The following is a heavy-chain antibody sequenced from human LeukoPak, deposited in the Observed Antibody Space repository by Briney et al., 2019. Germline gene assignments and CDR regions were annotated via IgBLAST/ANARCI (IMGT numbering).Heavy chain of an antibody. V-gene: IGHV3-23*01. CDR2: ISNNGGYT. D-gene: IGHD2-15*01. CDR1: GFTFSSSA. Sequence: GGSMRLSCAASGFTFSSSAMSWVRQAPGKGLEWVSAISNNGGYTYYADSVQGRFTISRDNSKSTLCLQMNSLRAEDTAVYYCAKQLGYCSDGSCYFPYWGQGTLVTVSS. CDR3: AKQLGYCSDGSCYFPY. J-gene: IGHJ4*02.